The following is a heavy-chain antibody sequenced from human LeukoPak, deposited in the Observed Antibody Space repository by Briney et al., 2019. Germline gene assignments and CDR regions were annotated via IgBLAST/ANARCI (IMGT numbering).Heavy chain of an antibody. CDR2: VYSSGNT. CDR1: GGSINNYY. V-gene: IGHV4-4*07. J-gene: IGHJ5*02. CDR3: ARGVGDFWSGAPNWFDP. Sequence: SETLSLTCTVSGGSINNYYWSWVRQPAGKGLEWIGRVYSSGNTHYNPSLQSRVTISVDTSKNQFSLKLSSVTAADTAVYYCARGVGDFWSGAPNWFDPWGQGTLVTVSS. D-gene: IGHD3-3*01.